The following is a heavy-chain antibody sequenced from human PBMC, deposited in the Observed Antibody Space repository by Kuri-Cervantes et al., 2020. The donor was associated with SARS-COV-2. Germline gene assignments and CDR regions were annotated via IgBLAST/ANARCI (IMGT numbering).Heavy chain of an antibody. Sequence: SETLSLTCTVSGDSITNYYLTWIRQPPGKGLEGIGYVSYNGATAYNPSLKSRVTMSLDTSKNQFSLRLSSVTAADTAVYYCIGQVDFSSVDYWGQGTLVTVSS. J-gene: IGHJ4*02. CDR3: IGQVDFSSVDY. CDR1: GDSITNYY. CDR2: VSYNGAT. V-gene: IGHV4-59*01. D-gene: IGHD3/OR15-3a*01.